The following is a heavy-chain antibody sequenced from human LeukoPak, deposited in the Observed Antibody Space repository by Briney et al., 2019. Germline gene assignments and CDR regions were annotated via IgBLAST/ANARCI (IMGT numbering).Heavy chain of an antibody. J-gene: IGHJ4*02. CDR1: GYSFTSYW. CDR2: IYPGDSDT. D-gene: IGHD1-26*01. Sequence: PGESLKISCKGSGYSFTSYWIGWVRQMPGKGLEWMGIIYPGDSDTRYSPSFQGQVTISADKSISTAYLQWSSLKASDTAMYYFARHRPTGELLLMIDHWGQRTLVTVPS. V-gene: IGHV5-51*01. CDR3: ARHRPTGELLLMIDH.